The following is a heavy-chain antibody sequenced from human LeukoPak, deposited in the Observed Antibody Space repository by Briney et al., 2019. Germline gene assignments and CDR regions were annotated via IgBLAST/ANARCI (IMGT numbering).Heavy chain of an antibody. CDR3: ATDANDPTTVTSFDY. D-gene: IGHD4-17*01. J-gene: IGHJ4*02. CDR1: GGSFSGYY. V-gene: IGHV4-34*01. CDR2: INHSGST. Sequence: SETLSLTCAVYGGSFSGYYWSWIRQPPGKGLEWIGEINHSGSTNYNPSLKSRVTISVDTSKNQFSLKVSSVTAADTAVYYCATDANDPTTVTSFDYWGQGTLVTVSS.